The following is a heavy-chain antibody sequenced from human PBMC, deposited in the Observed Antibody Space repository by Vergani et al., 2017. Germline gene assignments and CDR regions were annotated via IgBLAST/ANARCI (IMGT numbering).Heavy chain of an antibody. D-gene: IGHD3-22*01. CDR3: ARDGDYYDSSGNRGVAFDI. J-gene: IGHJ3*02. Sequence: QVQLQESGPGLVKPSQTLSLTCTVSGGSLSSGGYYWSWIRQHPGKGLEWIGYIYYSGSTYYNPSLKSRVTISVDTSKNQFSLKLSSVTAADTAVYYCARDGDYYDSSGNRGVAFDIWGQGTMVTVSS. V-gene: IGHV4-31*03. CDR2: IYYSGST. CDR1: GGSLSSGGYY.